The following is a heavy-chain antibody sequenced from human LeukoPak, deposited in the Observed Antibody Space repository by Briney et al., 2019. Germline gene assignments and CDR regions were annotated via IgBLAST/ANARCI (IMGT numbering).Heavy chain of an antibody. J-gene: IGHJ6*02. Sequence: SETLSLTCTVSGGSISSYYWSWIRQPAGKGLEWIGRIYTSGSTNYNPSLKSRVTMSVDTSKNQFSLKLSSVTAADTAVYYCARETRNRRYYYDSSALDVWGQGTTVTVSS. CDR2: IYTSGST. CDR1: GGSISSYY. CDR3: ARETRNRRYYYDSSALDV. V-gene: IGHV4-4*07. D-gene: IGHD3-22*01.